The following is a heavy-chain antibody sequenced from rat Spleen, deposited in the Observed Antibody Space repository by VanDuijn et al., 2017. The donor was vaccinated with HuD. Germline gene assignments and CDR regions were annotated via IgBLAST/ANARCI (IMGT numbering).Heavy chain of an antibody. CDR2: ISTSGSRT. CDR1: GFTFSNYD. Sequence: EVQLVESGGGLVQPGRSLKLSCAASGFTFSNYDMAWVRQAPTKGLEWVATISTSGSRTYYPDSVKGRFTISRDNAKSSLYLQMNSLKSEDTAIYYCATGSSFAYWGQGTLVTVSS. CDR3: ATGSSFAY. V-gene: IGHV5-27*01. J-gene: IGHJ3*01.